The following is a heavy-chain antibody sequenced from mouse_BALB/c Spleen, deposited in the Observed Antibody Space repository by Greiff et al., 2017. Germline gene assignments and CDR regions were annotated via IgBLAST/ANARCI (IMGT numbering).Heavy chain of an antibody. J-gene: IGHJ4*01. Sequence: EVKVVESGAELVKPGASVKLSCTASGFNIKDTYMHWVKQRPEQGLEWIGRIDPANGNTKYDPKFQGKATITADTSSNTAYLQLSSLTSEDTAVYYCAVYGNYENAMDYWGQGTSVTVSS. CDR1: GFNIKDTY. CDR3: AVYGNYENAMDY. V-gene: IGHV14-3*02. CDR2: IDPANGNT. D-gene: IGHD2-1*01.